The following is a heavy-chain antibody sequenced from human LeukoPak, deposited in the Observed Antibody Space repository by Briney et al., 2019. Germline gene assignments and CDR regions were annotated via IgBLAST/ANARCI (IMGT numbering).Heavy chain of an antibody. Sequence: PGGSLRLSCAASGFTVSSNYMSWVRQAPGKGLEWVSVIYSGGSTYYADSVKGRFTISRDNSKNTLYLQMNSLRAEDTAVFYCARSRYDYIWGIDYWGQGTLVTISS. D-gene: IGHD3-16*01. V-gene: IGHV3-66*01. CDR3: ARSRYDYIWGIDY. J-gene: IGHJ4*02. CDR2: IYSGGST. CDR1: GFTVSSNY.